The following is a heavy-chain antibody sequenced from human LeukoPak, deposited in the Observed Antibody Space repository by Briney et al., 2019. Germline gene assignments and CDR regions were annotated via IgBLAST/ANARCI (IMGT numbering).Heavy chain of an antibody. V-gene: IGHV3-48*01. Sequence: PGGSLRLSCAASGFTVSSNYMSWVRQAPGKGLEWVSYISSSSSTIYYADSVKGRFTIPRDNAKNSLYLQMNSLRAEDTAVYYCARDSQLWLRTFDYWGQGTLVTVSS. CDR1: GFTVSSNY. CDR3: ARDSQLWLRTFDY. J-gene: IGHJ4*02. D-gene: IGHD5-18*01. CDR2: ISSSSSTI.